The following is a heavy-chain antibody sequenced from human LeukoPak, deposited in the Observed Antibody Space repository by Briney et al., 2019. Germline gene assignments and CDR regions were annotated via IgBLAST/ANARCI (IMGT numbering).Heavy chain of an antibody. V-gene: IGHV4-59*01. CDR2: IYPTGST. D-gene: IGHD4-17*01. CDR1: GGSITVYY. J-gene: IGHJ4*02. Sequence: SETLSLTCTVSGGSITVYYWSWIRQPPGKGLEWIGYIYPTGSTNYNPSFRGRVTISVDTSKNQFSLNLSSVTAADTAVYYCTRRTTVTTLDYWGQGTLVTVSS. CDR3: TRRTTVTTLDY.